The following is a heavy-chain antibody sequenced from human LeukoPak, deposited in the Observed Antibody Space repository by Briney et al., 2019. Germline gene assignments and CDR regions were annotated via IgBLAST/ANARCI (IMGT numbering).Heavy chain of an antibody. V-gene: IGHV3-23*01. D-gene: IGHD2-2*01. CDR3: ATDVVVIPGRGPNDY. CDR1: GFTFSSYA. Sequence: GGSLRLSCAASGFTFSSYAMSWVRQAPGKGLEWVSAISGSGGSTYYADSVKGRFTISRDNSKNTLYLQMNSLGAEDTAVYYCATDVVVIPGRGPNDYWGQGTLVTVSS. CDR2: ISGSGGST. J-gene: IGHJ4*02.